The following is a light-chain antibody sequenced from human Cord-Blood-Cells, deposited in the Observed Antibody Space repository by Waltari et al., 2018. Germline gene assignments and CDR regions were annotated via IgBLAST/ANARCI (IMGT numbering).Light chain of an antibody. Sequence: IQLTQSPSTLSASVGDRVTITCRASQSISSWLAWYQQKPGKAPKPLIYKASSLESGVPSRFSGSGSGTEFTLTISSLQPDDFATYYCQQYNSYSYTFGQGTKLEIK. CDR2: KAS. J-gene: IGKJ2*01. V-gene: IGKV1-5*03. CDR3: QQYNSYSYT. CDR1: QSISSW.